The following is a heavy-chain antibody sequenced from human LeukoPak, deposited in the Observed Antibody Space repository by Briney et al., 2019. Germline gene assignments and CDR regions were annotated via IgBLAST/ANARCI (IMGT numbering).Heavy chain of an antibody. D-gene: IGHD1-26*01. CDR1: CGSISTYY. J-gene: IGHJ4*02. CDR2: VYHSGST. CDR3: ARELRLVGASSYYFDN. V-gene: IGHV4-59*01. Sequence: SETLSLTCTSSCGSISTYYWSWIRQPPGKGLEWIGYVYHSGSTNYSPSLKSRVTISVDMSKNQFSLELRSVTAADTAMYYCARELRLVGASSYYFDNWGQGTLVTVSS.